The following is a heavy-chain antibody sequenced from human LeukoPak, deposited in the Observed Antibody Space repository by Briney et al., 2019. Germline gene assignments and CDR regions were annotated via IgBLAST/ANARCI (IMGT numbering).Heavy chain of an antibody. CDR3: HQPVTLPA. D-gene: IGHD2-2*01. V-gene: IGHV3-7*01. J-gene: IGHJ5*02. CDR1: GITFRNYW. Sequence: PGGSLRLSCAASGITFRNYWMSWVRQAPGKGLEWVAFIKEDGSDKHYVGSVKGRFTISRDNAQNSLYLQMNSLRAEDTAVYFCHQPVTLPAWGQGTLVTVSS. CDR2: IKEDGSDK.